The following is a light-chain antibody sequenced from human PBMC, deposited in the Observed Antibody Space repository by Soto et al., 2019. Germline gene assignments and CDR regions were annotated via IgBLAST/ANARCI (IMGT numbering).Light chain of an antibody. CDR2: GAS. J-gene: IGKJ4*01. Sequence: EIMLTQSPDTLSVCPGERATLSCRASQSVSSNLAWYQQKPGQAPRLLIYGASTRATGIPARFSGSGSGTEFTLTISSLQSEDFAVYYCQQYNNWPPLFGGGTKVDIK. V-gene: IGKV3-15*01. CDR3: QQYNNWPPL. CDR1: QSVSSN.